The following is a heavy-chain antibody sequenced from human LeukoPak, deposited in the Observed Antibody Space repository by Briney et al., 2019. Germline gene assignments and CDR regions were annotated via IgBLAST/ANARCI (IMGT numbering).Heavy chain of an antibody. CDR3: ARGIKVPGYCSSTSCSPMFDP. V-gene: IGHV4-31*03. CDR2: IYYSGST. J-gene: IGHJ5*02. CDR1: DGSISSGGYY. D-gene: IGHD2-2*01. Sequence: SQTLSLTCTVSDGSISSGGYYWSWIRQHPGKGLEWIGYIYYSGSTYYNPSLKSRVTISVDTSKNQFSLKLSSVTAADTAVYYCARGIKVPGYCSSTSCSPMFDPWGQGTLVTVSS.